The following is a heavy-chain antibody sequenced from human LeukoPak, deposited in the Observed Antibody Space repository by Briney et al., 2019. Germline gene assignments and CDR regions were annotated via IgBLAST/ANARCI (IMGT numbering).Heavy chain of an antibody. CDR3: ARSSGYSSGWYRVQHDY. CDR1: GGSLSSASYY. Sequence: SETLSLTCTVSGGSLSSASYYWGWIRQPPGKGLEWIASVYYSGRTYYNPSLKSRVTISVDTSKNQFSLKLSSVTAADTAVYYCARSSGYSSGWYRVQHDYWGQGTLVTVSS. J-gene: IGHJ4*02. CDR2: VYYSGRT. D-gene: IGHD6-19*01. V-gene: IGHV4-39*07.